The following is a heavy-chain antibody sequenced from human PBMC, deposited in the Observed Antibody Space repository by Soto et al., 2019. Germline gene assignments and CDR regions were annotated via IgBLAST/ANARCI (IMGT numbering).Heavy chain of an antibody. V-gene: IGHV4-59*08. CDR1: GGSISPYY. CDR3: ARLGEYYQSLDP. J-gene: IGHJ5*02. D-gene: IGHD2-2*01. Sequence: SEPLSLTCTVSGGSISPYYWAWIRQPPGKGLEWVGYIYYSGSTSYNPSLKSRVTLSLETSKSQFSLRLSSVTASDTAVYYCARLGEYYQSLDPWGQGTLVTVSS. CDR2: IYYSGST.